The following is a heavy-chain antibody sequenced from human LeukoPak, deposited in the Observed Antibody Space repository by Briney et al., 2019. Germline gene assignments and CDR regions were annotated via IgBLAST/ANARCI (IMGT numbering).Heavy chain of an antibody. CDR3: AKDGESDTSGPYYFDY. J-gene: IGHJ4*02. CDR1: AFTFSSYA. V-gene: IGHV3-23*01. D-gene: IGHD3-22*01. Sequence: GGSLRLSCAASAFTFSSYAMSWVRQAPGKGLQWVSGISGSGYTTYYADSVKGRLTISRDNSKNTLYLQMNSLRAEDTAIYYCAKDGESDTSGPYYFDYWGQGTLVTVSS. CDR2: ISGSGYTT.